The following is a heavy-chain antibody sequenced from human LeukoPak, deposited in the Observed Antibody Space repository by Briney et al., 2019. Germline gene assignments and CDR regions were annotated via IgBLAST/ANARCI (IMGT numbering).Heavy chain of an antibody. Sequence: PGGSLRLSCAASGFTFSSYWMHWVRHAQGKGLVWVSRINIDGSITNYADSVKGRFTISRDNAKNTLYLQMNSLRAEDTAVYYCARDPNYDSSGSVDAFDIWGQGTMVTVSS. CDR1: GFTFSSYW. J-gene: IGHJ3*02. V-gene: IGHV3-74*01. D-gene: IGHD3-22*01. CDR2: INIDGSIT. CDR3: ARDPNYDSSGSVDAFDI.